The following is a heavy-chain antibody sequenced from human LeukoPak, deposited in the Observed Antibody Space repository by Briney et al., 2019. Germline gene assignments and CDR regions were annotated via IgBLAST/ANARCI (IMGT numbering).Heavy chain of an antibody. J-gene: IGHJ4*02. CDR2: IKKDGSDK. CDR3: ARDGYDFWSGYNVDY. V-gene: IGHV3-7*01. CDR1: GFNFSNYW. Sequence: GGSLRLSCAASGFNFSNYWMNWVRQAPRKGLEWVANIKKDGSDKYYVDSVKGRFTISRDNAKNSLYLQMNSLRAEDTAVYYCARDGYDFWSGYNVDYWGQGTLVTVSS. D-gene: IGHD3-3*01.